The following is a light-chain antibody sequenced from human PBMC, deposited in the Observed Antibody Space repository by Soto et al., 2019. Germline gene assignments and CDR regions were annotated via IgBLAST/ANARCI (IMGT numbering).Light chain of an antibody. Sequence: QSALAQPASVSGSPGQSITISCTGTSSDVGGYNYVSWYQQHPGKAPRLMIYEVSNRPSGVSYRFSASKSANTASLIISGLQAEDEADYYCGSYTSSSTRVFGGGTKLTVL. CDR1: SSDVGGYNY. V-gene: IGLV2-14*01. CDR3: GSYTSSSTRV. J-gene: IGLJ3*02. CDR2: EVS.